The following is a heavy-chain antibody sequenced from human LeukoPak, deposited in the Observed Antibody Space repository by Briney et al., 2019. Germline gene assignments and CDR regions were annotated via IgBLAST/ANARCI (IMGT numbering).Heavy chain of an antibody. V-gene: IGHV3-48*03. D-gene: IGHD5-18*01. J-gene: IGHJ4*02. CDR3: ARVGYSYGTSFDY. Sequence: GGSLRLSCAASGFTFSSYEMNWVRQAPGKGLEWVSYIVGSGSTINYADSVKGRFTISRDNAKNSLFLQMNSLRAEDTAIYYCARVGYSYGTSFDYWGQGTLVAVSS. CDR1: GFTFSSYE. CDR2: IVGSGSTI.